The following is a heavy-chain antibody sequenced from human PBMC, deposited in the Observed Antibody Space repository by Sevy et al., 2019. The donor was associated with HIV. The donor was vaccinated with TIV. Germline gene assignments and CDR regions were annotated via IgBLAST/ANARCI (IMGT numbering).Heavy chain of an antibody. CDR1: EFSVTDNY. CDR3: VRDRYYDASGYYYYYYGLDV. Sequence: GGSLRLSCAASEFSVTDNYMSWVRQAPGKGLEWVSTIYSGGSTFYADSVKGRFTISRDNSKNTLYLHMNSLRAEDTAVYYCVRDRYYDASGYYYYYYGLDVWGQGTTVTVSS. CDR2: IYSGGST. J-gene: IGHJ6*02. V-gene: IGHV3-66*01. D-gene: IGHD3-22*01.